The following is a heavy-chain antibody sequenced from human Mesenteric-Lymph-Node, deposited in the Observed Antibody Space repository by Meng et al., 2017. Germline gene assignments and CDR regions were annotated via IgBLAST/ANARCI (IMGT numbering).Heavy chain of an antibody. J-gene: IGHJ5*02. CDR3: ASYIAIS. V-gene: IGHV3-30*01. CDR2: ISYDGSNK. CDR1: GFTFSSYA. Sequence: GESLKISCAASGFTFSSYAMHWVRQAPGKGLEWVAVISYDGSNKYYADSVKGRFTISRDNYKKTLYLQMNSLRAEETAVYYCASYIAISWGQGTVVPVSS. D-gene: IGHD3-3*01.